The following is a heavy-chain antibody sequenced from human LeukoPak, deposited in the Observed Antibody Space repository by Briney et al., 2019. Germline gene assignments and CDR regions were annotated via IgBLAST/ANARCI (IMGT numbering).Heavy chain of an antibody. CDR3: ARGTQYYDSSGYYRY. CDR2: IYYSGRT. V-gene: IGHV4-59*01. CDR1: GGSLTSYD. J-gene: IGHJ4*02. D-gene: IGHD3-22*01. Sequence: SETLSLTCTVSGGSLTSYDRSWVRQPPGQGLEWIGCIYYSGRTNYNPSLKSRVTISVDPSKNQFSLKPSSVTAADPAVYYCARGTQYYDSSGYYRYWRQGTLVPVP.